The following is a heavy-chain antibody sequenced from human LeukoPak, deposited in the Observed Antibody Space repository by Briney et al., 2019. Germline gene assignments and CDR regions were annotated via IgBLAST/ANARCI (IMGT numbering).Heavy chain of an antibody. J-gene: IGHJ4*02. D-gene: IGHD3-10*01. CDR2: ISGSGST. V-gene: IGHV4-4*07. Sequence: SETLSLTCNVSGGSLTNYYWSWIRQPAGKGLEWIGRISGSGSTKYNPSLKSRVTISVDMSKNQFSLKLSSVTAADTAVYYCARANLYGSGSENFDYWGQGTLVTVSS. CDR3: ARANLYGSGSENFDY. CDR1: GGSLTNYY.